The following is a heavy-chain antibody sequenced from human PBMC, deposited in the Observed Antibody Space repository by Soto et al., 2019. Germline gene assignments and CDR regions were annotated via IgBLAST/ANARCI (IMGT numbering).Heavy chain of an antibody. CDR3: ARDLFEAARRGEYAFDI. D-gene: IGHD3-16*01. CDR2: IKQDGSEK. CDR1: AFTFSSHW. J-gene: IGHJ3*02. V-gene: IGHV3-7*03. Sequence: RRCLRLSCVASAFTFSSHWMSWVRPATGEGREWVANIKQDGSEKYYLESVKGRLTISRDNAKNSLYLQMNSLRAEDTAVYYCARDLFEAARRGEYAFDIWGQGTMVTVSS.